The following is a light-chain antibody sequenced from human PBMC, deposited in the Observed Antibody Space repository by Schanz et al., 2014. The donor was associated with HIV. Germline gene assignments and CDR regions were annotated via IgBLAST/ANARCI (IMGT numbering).Light chain of an antibody. CDR1: SSDIGGYNY. Sequence: SALTQPASVSGSPGQSITISCTGTSSDIGGYNYVSWYQQHPRKAPKLILYDVDNRPAGVSNRFSGSKSGNTASLTISGLRAEDEASYYCGSYKSASFPWVFGGGTKLTVL. V-gene: IGLV2-14*03. J-gene: IGLJ3*02. CDR2: DVD. CDR3: GSYKSASFPWV.